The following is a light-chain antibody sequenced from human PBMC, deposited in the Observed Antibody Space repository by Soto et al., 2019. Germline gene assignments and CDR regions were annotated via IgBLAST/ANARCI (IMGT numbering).Light chain of an antibody. V-gene: IGKV1-27*01. Sequence: DIQMTQSPSSLSASVGDRVTTTCRASQDISNYLAWYQQKPGKVPKLLIYAASTLQSGVPSRFSGSGSGTDFTLTISSLQPEDVATYYCQKYNSAPLTFGGGTKVEIK. J-gene: IGKJ4*01. CDR1: QDISNY. CDR2: AAS. CDR3: QKYNSAPLT.